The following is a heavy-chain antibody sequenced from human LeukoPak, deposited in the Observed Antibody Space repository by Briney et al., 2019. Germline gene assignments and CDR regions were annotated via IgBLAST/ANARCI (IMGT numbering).Heavy chain of an antibody. CDR2: INPNSGGT. Sequence: ASVKVSCKASGYTFTGYYMHWVRQAPGQGLEWMGWINPNSGGTNYAQKFQGRVTMTRDTSISTAYMELSRLRSDDTAVNYCARRGCSSTSCYIPYWGQGTLVTVSS. CDR1: GYTFTGYY. J-gene: IGHJ4*02. CDR3: ARRGCSSTSCYIPY. V-gene: IGHV1-2*02. D-gene: IGHD2-2*02.